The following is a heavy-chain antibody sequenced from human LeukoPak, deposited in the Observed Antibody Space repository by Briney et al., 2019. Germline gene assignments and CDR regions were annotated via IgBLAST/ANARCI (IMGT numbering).Heavy chain of an antibody. CDR2: INHSGST. V-gene: IGHV4-34*01. Sequence: PSETLSLTCAVYGGSFSGYYWSWIRQPPGKGLEWIGEINHSGSTNQNPSLKSRVTISVDTSKNQFSLKLSSVTAADTAVYYCARGPRSGGSGSYYYYWGQGTLVTVSS. D-gene: IGHD3-10*01. J-gene: IGHJ4*02. CDR3: ARGPRSGGSGSYYYY. CDR1: GGSFSGYY.